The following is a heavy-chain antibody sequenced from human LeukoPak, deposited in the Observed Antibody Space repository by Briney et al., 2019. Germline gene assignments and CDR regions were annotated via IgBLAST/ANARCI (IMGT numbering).Heavy chain of an antibody. V-gene: IGHV3-21*01. J-gene: IGHJ4*02. D-gene: IGHD3-10*01. CDR1: GFTFSSYS. CDR2: ISSSSSYI. CDR3: ARDNVLLWFGESHYFDY. Sequence: GGSLRLSCAASGFTFSSYSMNWARQAPGKGLEWVSSISSSSSYIYYADSVKGRFTISRDNAKNSLYLQMNSLRAEDTAVYYCARDNVLLWFGESHYFDYWGQGTLVTVSS.